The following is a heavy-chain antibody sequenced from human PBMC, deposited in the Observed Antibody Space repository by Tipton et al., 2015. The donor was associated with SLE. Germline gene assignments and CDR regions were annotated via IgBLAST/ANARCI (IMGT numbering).Heavy chain of an antibody. CDR3: ARAGYGDYDYFDY. V-gene: IGHV4-38-2*01. J-gene: IGHJ4*02. CDR2: INHSGST. CDR1: GYSISSGYY. D-gene: IGHD4-17*01. Sequence: LRLSCAVSGYSISSGYYWGWIRQPPGKGLEWIGEINHSGSTNYNPSLKSRVTISVDTSKNQFSLKLSSVTAADTAVYYCARAGYGDYDYFDYWGQGTLVTVSS.